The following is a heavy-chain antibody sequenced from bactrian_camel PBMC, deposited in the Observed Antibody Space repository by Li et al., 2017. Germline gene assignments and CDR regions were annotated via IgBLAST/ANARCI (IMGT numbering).Heavy chain of an antibody. D-gene: IGHD3*01. CDR3: AADHNRGCMGWPTFEYDY. V-gene: IGHV3S63*01. CDR2: IYTGTDRT. CDR1: GGTEDGFY. J-gene: IGHJ4*01. Sequence: HVQLVESGGGSVQAGESVRLSCVTSGGTEDGFYVAWIRQVPGKVREGVASIYTGTDRTYYADSVKGRFAITQDNGKNTVYLQMNSLKPEDTAMYYCAADHNRGCMGWPTFEYDYTGQGTQVTVS.